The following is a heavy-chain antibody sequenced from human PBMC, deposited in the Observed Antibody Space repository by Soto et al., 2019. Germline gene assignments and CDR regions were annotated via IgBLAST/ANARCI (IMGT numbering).Heavy chain of an antibody. CDR2: IKQDGSEK. CDR1: GFTFSSYW. J-gene: IGHJ4*02. Sequence: EVQLVESGGGLVQPEGSLRLSCVASGFTFSSYWMSWVRQAPGKGLAWVANIKQDGSEKYYVDSVKGRFTISRDNAKNSLYLQMNSLRAEDTAVYYCARGFLAYSYGSGSQDHWGQGTLVTVSS. V-gene: IGHV3-7*04. D-gene: IGHD3-10*01. CDR3: ARGFLAYSYGSGSQDH.